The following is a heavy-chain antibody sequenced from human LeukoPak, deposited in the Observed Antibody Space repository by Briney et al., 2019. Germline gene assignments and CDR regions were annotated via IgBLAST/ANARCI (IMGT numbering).Heavy chain of an antibody. CDR1: GYTFTSYD. CDR3: ARDSGDYYDSSGYSTLFDY. CDR2: INTNTGNP. Sequence: ASVKVSCKASGYTFTSYDINWVRQAPGQGLEWMGWINTNTGNPTYAQGFTGRFVFSLDTSVSTAYLQISSLKAEDTAVYYCARDSGDYYDSSGYSTLFDYWGQGTLVTVSS. J-gene: IGHJ4*02. D-gene: IGHD3-22*01. V-gene: IGHV7-4-1*02.